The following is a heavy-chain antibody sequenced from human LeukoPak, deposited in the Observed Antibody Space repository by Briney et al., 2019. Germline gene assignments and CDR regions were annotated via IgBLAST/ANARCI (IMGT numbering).Heavy chain of an antibody. CDR3: ARGLSSGWYPPYYFDY. Sequence: PSETLSLTCAVYGGSFSGYYWSWLRQPPGKGLEWIGEINHSGSTNYNPSLKSRVTISVDTSKNQFSLKLSSVTAADTAVYYCARGLSSGWYPPYYFDYWGQGTLVTVSS. CDR2: INHSGST. V-gene: IGHV4-34*01. J-gene: IGHJ4*02. CDR1: GGSFSGYY. D-gene: IGHD6-19*01.